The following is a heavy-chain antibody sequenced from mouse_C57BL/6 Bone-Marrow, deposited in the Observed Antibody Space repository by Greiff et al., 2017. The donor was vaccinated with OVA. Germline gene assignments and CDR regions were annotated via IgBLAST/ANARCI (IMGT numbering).Heavy chain of an antibody. D-gene: IGHD4-1*01. CDR2: IYPGSGSA. Sequence: QVQLQQPGAELVKPGASVKLSCKASGYTFTSYWITWVKQRPGQGLEWIGDIYPGSGSANYNEKFKSKATLTVDTSSSTAYMQLSSLTSEDSAVYYCARDGTGSFYAKDYWGQGTSVTVSS. V-gene: IGHV1-55*01. J-gene: IGHJ4*01. CDR1: GYTFTSYW. CDR3: ARDGTGSFYAKDY.